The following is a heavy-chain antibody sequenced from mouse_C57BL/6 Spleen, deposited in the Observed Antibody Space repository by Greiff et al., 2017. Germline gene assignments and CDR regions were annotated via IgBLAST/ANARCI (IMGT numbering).Heavy chain of an antibody. CDR2: IDPNSGGT. CDR1: GYTFTSSW. CDR3: ARSFITTVVANFDY. J-gene: IGHJ2*01. V-gene: IGHV1-72*01. Sequence: QVQLQQPGAELVKPGASVKLSCKASGYTFTSSWMPWVKQRPGRGLEWIGRIDPNSGGTKYNEKLKSKAKLTVDKPTSTAYMKLSSLTSEDSAVYYCARSFITTVVANFDYWGQGTTLTVSS. D-gene: IGHD1-1*01.